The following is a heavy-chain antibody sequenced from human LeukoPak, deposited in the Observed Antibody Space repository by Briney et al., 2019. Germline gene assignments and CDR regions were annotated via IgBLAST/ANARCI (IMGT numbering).Heavy chain of an antibody. Sequence: GGSLRLSCAASGFTFSDYSMSWIRQAPGKGLEWVSYISSSSSTIYYADSVKGRFTISRDNAKNSLYLQMNSLRAEDTAAYYCGGTMLVLDAFDIWGQGTMVTVSS. J-gene: IGHJ3*02. CDR2: ISSSSSTI. D-gene: IGHD3-22*01. CDR3: GGTMLVLDAFDI. CDR1: GFTFSDYS. V-gene: IGHV3-11*04.